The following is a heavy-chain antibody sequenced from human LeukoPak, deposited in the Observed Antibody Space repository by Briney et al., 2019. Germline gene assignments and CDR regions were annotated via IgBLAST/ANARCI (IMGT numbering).Heavy chain of an antibody. CDR3: ARVQGYSYGQYYYYYYGMDV. CDR1: GFTFSSYS. Sequence: GRSLRLSCAASGFTFSSYSMNWVSQAPGKGLEWVSYISSISSDIYYADSVKGRFTISRDNAKNSLYLQMNSLRAEDTAVYYCARVQGYSYGQYYYYYYGMDVWGQGTTVTVSS. J-gene: IGHJ6*02. CDR2: ISSISSDI. V-gene: IGHV3-21*01. D-gene: IGHD5-18*01.